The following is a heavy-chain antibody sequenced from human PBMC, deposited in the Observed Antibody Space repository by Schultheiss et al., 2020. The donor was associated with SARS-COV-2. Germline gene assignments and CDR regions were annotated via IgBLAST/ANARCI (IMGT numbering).Heavy chain of an antibody. CDR3: ARTRNYVPTFDY. CDR2: IKQDGSEK. J-gene: IGHJ4*02. D-gene: IGHD4-11*01. CDR1: GFTFSSYW. Sequence: GESLKISCAASGFTFSSYWMSWVRQAPGKGLEWVANIKQDGSEKYYVDSVKGRFTISRDNAKNSLYLQMNSLRAADTAVYYCARTRNYVPTFDYWGQGTLVTVSS. V-gene: IGHV3-7*01.